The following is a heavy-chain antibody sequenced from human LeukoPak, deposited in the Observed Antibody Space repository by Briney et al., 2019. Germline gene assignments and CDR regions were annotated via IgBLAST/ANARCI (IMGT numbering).Heavy chain of an antibody. CDR3: ARHLGLWSYFDY. CDR1: GYSISSGYY. Sequence: SETLSPTCAVSGYSISSGYYWGWIRQPPGKGLEWIGSIYHSGSTYYNPSLKSRVTISVDTSKNQFSLKLSSVTAADTAVYYCARHLGLWSYFDYWGQGTLVTVSS. CDR2: IYHSGST. J-gene: IGHJ4*02. V-gene: IGHV4-38-2*01. D-gene: IGHD3/OR15-3a*01.